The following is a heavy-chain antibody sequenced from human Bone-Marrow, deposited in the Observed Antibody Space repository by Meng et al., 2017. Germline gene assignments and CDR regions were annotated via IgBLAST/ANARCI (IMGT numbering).Heavy chain of an antibody. Sequence: ASVKVSCKPSGYNFPDYYIHWVRRAPGQGLEWMGRINPKSGDTHYAQKFQARVTMTGDTSISTAYMELSGLRSDDTAMYYCARGLPNYYYYGMDVWGQGTTVTVSS. J-gene: IGHJ6*02. V-gene: IGHV1-2*06. D-gene: IGHD4-11*01. CDR1: GYNFPDYY. CDR3: ARGLPNYYYYGMDV. CDR2: INPKSGDT.